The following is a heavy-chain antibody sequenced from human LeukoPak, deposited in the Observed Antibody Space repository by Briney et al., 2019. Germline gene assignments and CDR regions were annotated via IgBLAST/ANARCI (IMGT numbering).Heavy chain of an antibody. D-gene: IGHD4-17*01. J-gene: IGHJ4*02. CDR1: GFSLSTSGVG. CDR2: IYWNDDK. Sequence: SGPTLVKPTQTLTLTCTFSGFSLSTSGVGVGWIRQPPGKALEWLALIYWNDDKRYSPSLKSRLTITKDTSKNQVVLTMTNMDPVDTATYYCAHRPGSGYGDYLAYYFDYWGQGTLVTVSS. CDR3: AHRPGSGYGDYLAYYFDY. V-gene: IGHV2-5*01.